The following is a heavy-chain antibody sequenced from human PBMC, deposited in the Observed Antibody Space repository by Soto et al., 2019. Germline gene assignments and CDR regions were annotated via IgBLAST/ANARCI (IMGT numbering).Heavy chain of an antibody. CDR1: RFTFSSYE. CDR2: ISSSGSSI. Sequence: EVQLVESGGGLVQPGGSLRLSCAAYRFTFSSYEMNWVRQAPGKGLEWVSYISSSGSSIYYADSVKGRFTISRDNAKNSLYLQMSSLRAEDTAVYYCARGGSSGYYFFDYWGQGTLVTVSS. J-gene: IGHJ4*02. D-gene: IGHD6-19*01. V-gene: IGHV3-48*03. CDR3: ARGGSSGYYFFDY.